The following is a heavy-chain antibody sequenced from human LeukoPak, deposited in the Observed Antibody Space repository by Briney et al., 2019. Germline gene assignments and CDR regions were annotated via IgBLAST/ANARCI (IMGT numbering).Heavy chain of an antibody. J-gene: IGHJ6*03. CDR2: INPSGGST. CDR1: GCTFTSYY. Sequence: GASVKVSCKASGCTFTSYYMHWVRQAPGQGLEWMGIINPSGGSTSYAQKFQGRVTMTRDTSTSTVYMELSSLRFEDTAVYYCARGPRITMVRGGQWYYYMDVWGKGTTVTISS. CDR3: ARGPRITMVRGGQWYYYMDV. V-gene: IGHV1-46*01. D-gene: IGHD3-10*01.